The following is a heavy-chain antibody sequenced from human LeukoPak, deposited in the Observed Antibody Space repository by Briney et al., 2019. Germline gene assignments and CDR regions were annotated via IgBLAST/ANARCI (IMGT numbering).Heavy chain of an antibody. CDR3: ARGGYFSFDY. J-gene: IGHJ4*02. CDR2: ITANTRGSIT. D-gene: IGHD2/OR15-2a*01. V-gene: IGHV3-23*01. CDR1: GFSFSTYD. Sequence: GGSLRLSCVTSGFSFSTYDMSWVRQAPGKGLEWVSGITANTRGSITYYPDSVKGRFTISRDSSKDTLYLQMNSLRAEDTAVYFCARGGYFSFDYWGQGTLVTVSS.